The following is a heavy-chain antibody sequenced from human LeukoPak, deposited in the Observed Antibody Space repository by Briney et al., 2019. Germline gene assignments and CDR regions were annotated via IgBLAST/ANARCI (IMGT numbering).Heavy chain of an antibody. CDR2: IIPMFGIA. V-gene: IGHV1-69*10. CDR1: GGTFSSYA. Sequence: SVKVSCKASGGTFSSYAISWVRQAPGQGHEWMGGIIPMFGIAHYAQKFQGRVTITADKSTSTAYMELSSLRSEDTAVYYCARASYYDSSGYYLGVDYWGQGTLVTVSS. D-gene: IGHD3-22*01. CDR3: ARASYYDSSGYYLGVDY. J-gene: IGHJ4*02.